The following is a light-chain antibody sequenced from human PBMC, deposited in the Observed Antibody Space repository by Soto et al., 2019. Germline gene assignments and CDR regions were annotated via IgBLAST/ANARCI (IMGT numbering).Light chain of an antibody. Sequence: QSALTQPASVSGSPGQSITISCTGTSSDVGGYKYVSWYQQHPGKAPKLMIYEVSNRPLGVSNRFSGSKSGNTASLTISGLQAEDEADYYCSSYTSSSTLVVFGGGTKLTVL. CDR2: EVS. V-gene: IGLV2-14*01. J-gene: IGLJ2*01. CDR1: SSDVGGYKY. CDR3: SSYTSSSTLVV.